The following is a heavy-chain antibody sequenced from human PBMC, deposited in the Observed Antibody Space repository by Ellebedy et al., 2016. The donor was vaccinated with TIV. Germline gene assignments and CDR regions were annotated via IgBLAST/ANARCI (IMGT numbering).Heavy chain of an antibody. CDR3: ARAGYSAGIAVAGKFGY. D-gene: IGHD6-19*01. CDR1: GYTFTGYY. Sequence: ASVKVSCKASGYTFTGYYMHWVRQAPGQGLEWMGWINPNSGATNYAQNFQGRVTMTRDTSISTAYMELSRLRSDDTAVYYCARAGYSAGIAVAGKFGYWGQGTLVTVSS. CDR2: INPNSGAT. J-gene: IGHJ4*02. V-gene: IGHV1-2*02.